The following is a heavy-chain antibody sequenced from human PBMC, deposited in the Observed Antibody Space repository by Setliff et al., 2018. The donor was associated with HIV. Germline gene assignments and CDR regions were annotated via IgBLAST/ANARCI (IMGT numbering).Heavy chain of an antibody. D-gene: IGHD2-2*01. CDR1: GFTFDDYA. CDR3: ARFIGYCGSASCYGMDV. J-gene: IGHJ6*04. Sequence: GGSLRLSCAASGFTFDDYAMHWVRQAPGKGLEWVSGISWNSGSIGYADSVKGRFTISRDKAKNSLHLQMNSLRAEDTAVYYCARFIGYCGSASCYGMDVWGKGTTVTVS. V-gene: IGHV3-9*01. CDR2: ISWNSGSI.